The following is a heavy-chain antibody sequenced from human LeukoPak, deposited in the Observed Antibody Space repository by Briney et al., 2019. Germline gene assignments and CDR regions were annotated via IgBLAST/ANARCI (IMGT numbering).Heavy chain of an antibody. D-gene: IGHD3-10*02. J-gene: IGHJ6*04. Sequence: GGSLRLSCAASGFTFSSYSMNWVRQAPGKGLEWVSFISSSSSYIYCADSVKGRFTISRDNAKNSLYLQMNSLRAEDTAVYYCAELGITMIGGVWGKGTTVTISS. CDR3: AELGITMIGGV. CDR1: GFTFSSYS. V-gene: IGHV3-21*01. CDR2: ISSSSSYI.